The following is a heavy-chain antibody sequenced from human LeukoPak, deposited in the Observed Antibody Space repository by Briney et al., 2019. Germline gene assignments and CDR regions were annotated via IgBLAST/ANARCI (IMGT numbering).Heavy chain of an antibody. D-gene: IGHD4-17*01. V-gene: IGHV3-7*01. Sequence: GGSLRLSCAAPGFTFSSYWMSWVRQAPGKGLEWVANIKQDGSEKYYVDSVKGRFTISRDNAKNSLYLQMNSLRAEDTAVYYCARRAARTGFDYWGQGTLVTVSS. CDR3: ARRAARTGFDY. CDR2: IKQDGSEK. J-gene: IGHJ4*02. CDR1: GFTFSSYW.